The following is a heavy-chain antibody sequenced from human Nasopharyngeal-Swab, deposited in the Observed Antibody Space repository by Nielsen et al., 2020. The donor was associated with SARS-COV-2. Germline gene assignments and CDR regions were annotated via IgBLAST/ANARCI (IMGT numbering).Heavy chain of an antibody. CDR3: ARGSQGTRWS. CDR2: TWYRSKWHY. CDR1: GDSVSSNTAA. J-gene: IGHJ5*02. Sequence: SETLFLTCAISGDSVSSNTAAWSWIRQSPSRGLEWLGRTWYRSKWHYDYAESVKSRITINPDTTKNQFYLQLNSVTPEDTAVYYCARGSQGTRWSWGQGTLVTVSS. V-gene: IGHV6-1*01. D-gene: IGHD2-15*01.